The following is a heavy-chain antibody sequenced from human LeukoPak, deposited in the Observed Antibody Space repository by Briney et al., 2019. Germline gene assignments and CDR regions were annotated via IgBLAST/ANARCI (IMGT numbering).Heavy chain of an antibody. CDR3: VRAKSAYYYDCTDY. J-gene: IGHJ4*02. Sequence: PGGSLRLSCAASGFTFSSYGMHWVRQAPGKGLEWVAVISHDGSDKYYADSVKGRFTISRDNSKNTLYLQMNSLRAEDTAVYYCVRAKSAYYYDCTDYWGQGTLVTVSS. CDR2: ISHDGSDK. V-gene: IGHV3-30*03. CDR1: GFTFSSYG. D-gene: IGHD3-22*01.